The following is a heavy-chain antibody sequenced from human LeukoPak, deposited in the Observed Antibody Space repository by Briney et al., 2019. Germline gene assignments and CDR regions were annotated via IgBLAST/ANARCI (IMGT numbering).Heavy chain of an antibody. CDR1: GFTFGDYD. CDR3: TRVAPAGDY. J-gene: IGHJ4*02. Sequence: GGSLRLSCPASGFTFGDYDMSWVRQAPGKGLEWVGFIRSKAYGGTTEYAASVKGRFTISRDDSKSIAYLQMNSLKTEDTAVYYCTRVAPAGDYWGQGTLVTVSS. V-gene: IGHV3-49*04. CDR2: IRSKAYGGTT. D-gene: IGHD6-13*01.